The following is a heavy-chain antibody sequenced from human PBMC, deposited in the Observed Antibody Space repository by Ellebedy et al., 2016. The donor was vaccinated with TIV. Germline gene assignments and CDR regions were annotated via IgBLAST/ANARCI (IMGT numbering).Heavy chain of an antibody. J-gene: IGHJ4*01. D-gene: IGHD2-2*01. CDR3: AALPYISRSSAY. V-gene: IGHV1-2*02. Sequence: ASVKVSCKASGYTFTAYHIHWVRQAPGQGLEWMGWIYPYNGDTTYAPKFQGRVTMTRDTSTSTVYMEMSSLRSDDTAVYYCAALPYISRSSAYWGHGTLVTVSS. CDR1: GYTFTAYH. CDR2: IYPYNGDT.